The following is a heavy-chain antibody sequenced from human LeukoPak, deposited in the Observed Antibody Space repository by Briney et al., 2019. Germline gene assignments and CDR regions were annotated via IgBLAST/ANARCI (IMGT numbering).Heavy chain of an antibody. D-gene: IGHD3-22*01. Sequence: GGSLRLSCAASGFTFSNYGMHWVRQAPGKGLEWVAVIWYDGSDKYYADSVKGRFTISRDNSKNTLFLQMNSLRAEDTAVYYCAKPYYYDSSGYYYPFDYWGQGTLVTVSS. CDR1: GFTFSNYG. V-gene: IGHV3-30*02. CDR3: AKPYYYDSSGYYYPFDY. CDR2: IWYDGSDK. J-gene: IGHJ4*02.